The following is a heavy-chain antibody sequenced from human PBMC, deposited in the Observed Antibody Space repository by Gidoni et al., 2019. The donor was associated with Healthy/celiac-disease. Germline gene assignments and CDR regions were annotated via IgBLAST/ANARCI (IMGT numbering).Heavy chain of an antibody. J-gene: IGHJ5*02. Sequence: QVQLVESVGGVVQPGRSLRLPCSAPGFTFRSYGMHWVRQAPGKGLEWVAVIWYDGSNKYYADSVKGRFTISRDNSKNTLYLQMNSLRAEDTAVYYCARAPAAGTLPPPLDPWGQGTLVTVSS. CDR3: ARAPAAGTLPPPLDP. CDR1: GFTFRSYG. V-gene: IGHV3-33*08. CDR2: IWYDGSNK. D-gene: IGHD6-13*01.